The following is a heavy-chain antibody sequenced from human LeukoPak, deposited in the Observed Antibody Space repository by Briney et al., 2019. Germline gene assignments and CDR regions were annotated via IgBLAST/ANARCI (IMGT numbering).Heavy chain of an antibody. V-gene: IGHV1-18*01. CDR2: ISAYNGNT. CDR1: GYTFTSYG. J-gene: IGHJ4*02. CDR3: ARDRYYYDSSGSYWFLGFDY. Sequence: ASVNVSCKSSGYTFTSYGISWVRQAPGQGLEWMGWISAYNGNTNYAQKLQGRVTMTTDTSTSTAYMELRSLRSDDTAVYYCARDRYYYDSSGSYWFLGFDYWGQGTLVTVSS. D-gene: IGHD3-22*01.